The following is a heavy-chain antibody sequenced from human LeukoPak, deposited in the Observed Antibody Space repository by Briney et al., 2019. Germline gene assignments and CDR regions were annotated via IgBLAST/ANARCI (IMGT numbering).Heavy chain of an antibody. CDR2: ISYDGSNK. D-gene: IGHD5-18*01. CDR1: GFTFSSYA. V-gene: IGHV3-30-3*01. J-gene: IGHJ3*02. CDR3: ARRSNRGYSYVQDAFDI. Sequence: TGGSLRLSCAASGFTFSSYAMHWVRQAPGKGLEWVAVISYDGSNKYYADSVKGRFTISRDNSKNTLYLQMNSLRAEDTAVYYCARRSNRGYSYVQDAFDIWGQGTMVTVSS.